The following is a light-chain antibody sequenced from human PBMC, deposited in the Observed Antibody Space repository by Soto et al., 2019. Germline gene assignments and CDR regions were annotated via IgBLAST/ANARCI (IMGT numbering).Light chain of an antibody. Sequence: EIVLTQSPGTLSLSPGERATLSCRASQSVKSDYLAWYRHKPGQAPRLLIYGASSRATGIPDRFSGSGSVTDFTLTISRLEPEDFAVYFCQQYGSLPRTFGQGTKVDIK. V-gene: IGKV3-20*01. CDR3: QQYGSLPRT. CDR2: GAS. CDR1: QSVKSDY. J-gene: IGKJ1*01.